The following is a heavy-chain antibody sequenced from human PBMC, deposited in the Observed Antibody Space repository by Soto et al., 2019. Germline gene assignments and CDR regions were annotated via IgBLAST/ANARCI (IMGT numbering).Heavy chain of an antibody. J-gene: IGHJ4*02. CDR3: ARLGGYYPAFDQ. CDR2: IYYSGST. D-gene: IGHD3-22*01. CDR1: GGSISSYY. V-gene: IGHV4-59*08. Sequence: PSETLSLTCAVSGGSISSYYWSWIRQPPGKGLEWVGYIYYSGSTTYSPSLKSRVTISVDTSKNQFSLKLDSVTAADTAVYYCARLGGYYPAFDQWGQGSLVTVSS.